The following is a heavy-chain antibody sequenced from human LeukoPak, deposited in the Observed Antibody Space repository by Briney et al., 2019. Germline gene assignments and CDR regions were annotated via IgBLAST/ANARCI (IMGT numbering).Heavy chain of an antibody. V-gene: IGHV3-66*01. CDR1: GFTASSNY. D-gene: IGHD5-18*01. Sequence: PGGSLRHSCAASGFTASSNYMSWVRPAPGKGLERVSVLYSGVSTYYAHSVKGRFTISRDNSKNTLYLQMNSLRAEDTAVYYCAGGLIQLWLLDYWGQGTLVTVSS. J-gene: IGHJ4*02. CDR2: LYSGVST. CDR3: AGGLIQLWLLDY.